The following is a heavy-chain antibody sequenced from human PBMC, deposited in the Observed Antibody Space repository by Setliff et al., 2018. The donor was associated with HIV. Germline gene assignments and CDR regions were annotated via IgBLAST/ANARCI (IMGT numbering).Heavy chain of an antibody. D-gene: IGHD3-10*01. CDR2: ICNYGSP. CDR3: ARDNSYYYGSGSHYWYGMDV. CDR1: GDSITSHY. Sequence: SETLSLTCIVSGDSITSHYWSWIRQPPGKGLEWIGNICNYGSPNYSPSLKSRVTILLDTTKNQFSLRLDSLTAADTAVYYCARDNSYYYGSGSHYWYGMDVWGQGTTVTVSS. J-gene: IGHJ6*01. V-gene: IGHV4-59*11.